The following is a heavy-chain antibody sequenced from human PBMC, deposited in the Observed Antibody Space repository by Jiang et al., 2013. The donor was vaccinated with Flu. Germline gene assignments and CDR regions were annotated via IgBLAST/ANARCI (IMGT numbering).Heavy chain of an antibody. Sequence: LQSGSELKKPGSSVKVSCMASSGSLSSYDINWVRQAPGQGLEWVGKIIPVVDMASYAQKFQGRVTITADRSTSKVYLEVSNLTSEDTAVYYCARGGALDVWGPGAMVTVSS. CDR2: IIPVVDMA. CDR1: SGSLSSYD. D-gene: IGHD1-26*01. J-gene: IGHJ3*01. V-gene: IGHV1-69*04. CDR3: ARGGALDV.